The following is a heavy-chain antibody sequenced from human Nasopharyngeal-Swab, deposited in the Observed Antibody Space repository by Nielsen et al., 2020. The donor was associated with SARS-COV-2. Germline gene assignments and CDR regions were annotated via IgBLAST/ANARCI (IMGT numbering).Heavy chain of an antibody. CDR3: ARLVVRRIYPIPEPYYYYYYMDV. D-gene: IGHD3-10*01. CDR1: GYSFTSYW. V-gene: IGHV5-51*01. CDR2: IYPGDSDT. J-gene: IGHJ6*03. Sequence: GESLKISCKGSGYSFTSYWIGWVRQMPGKGLEWMGIIYPGDSDTRYSPSFQGQVTISADKSISTAYLQWSSLKASDTAMYYCARLVVRRIYPIPEPYYYYYYMDVWGKGTTVTVSS.